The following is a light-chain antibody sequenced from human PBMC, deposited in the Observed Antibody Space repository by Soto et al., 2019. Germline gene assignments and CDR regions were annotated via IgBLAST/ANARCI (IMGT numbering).Light chain of an antibody. Sequence: QSALTQPASVSGSPGQSITISCTGTSSDVGGYNYVSWYQQHPGKAPKLMIYDVSNRPSGVSNRFSGSKSGNTASLTISGLQADDEADYYCSSYTSSSTLVXGTGTKLTVL. V-gene: IGLV2-14*01. J-gene: IGLJ1*01. CDR2: DVS. CDR1: SSDVGGYNY. CDR3: SSYTSSSTLV.